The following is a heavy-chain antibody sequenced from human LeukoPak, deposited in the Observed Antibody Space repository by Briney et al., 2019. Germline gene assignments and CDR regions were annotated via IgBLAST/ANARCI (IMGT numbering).Heavy chain of an antibody. CDR2: IYYSGST. CDR1: GGSITNDY. Sequence: SETLSLTCTVSGGSITNDYWGWIRQPPGEGLEWIGDIYYSGSTNYNPSLKSRVTLSVDTSRNQFSLSLRSMTAADTAVYYCARTEPSGTTSHWGQGTLVTVSS. CDR3: ARTEPSGTTSH. D-gene: IGHD1-1*01. J-gene: IGHJ4*02. V-gene: IGHV4-59*01.